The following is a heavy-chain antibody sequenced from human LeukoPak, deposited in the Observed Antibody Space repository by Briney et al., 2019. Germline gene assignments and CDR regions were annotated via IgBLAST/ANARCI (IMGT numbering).Heavy chain of an antibody. Sequence: SETLSLTCTVSGGSLSSSSYYWGWIRQPPGKGLEWIGSIYYSGSTYYNPSLKSRDTISVDTSKNQFSLKLGSVTAADTAVYYCAREYSSSSGGPEYFQHWGQGTLVTVSS. CDR1: GGSLSSSSYY. D-gene: IGHD6-6*01. CDR2: IYYSGST. J-gene: IGHJ1*01. V-gene: IGHV4-39*02. CDR3: AREYSSSSGGPEYFQH.